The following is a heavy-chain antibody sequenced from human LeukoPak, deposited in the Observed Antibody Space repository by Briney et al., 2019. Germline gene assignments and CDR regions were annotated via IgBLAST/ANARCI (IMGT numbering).Heavy chain of an antibody. CDR3: ARDYYASNGLDV. CDR1: GFTFSSYW. D-gene: IGHD3-10*01. V-gene: IGHV3-7*04. J-gene: IGHJ6*02. Sequence: GGSQRLSCAASGFTFSSYWMSWVRQAAGKRPEWVANIKQDGSDKYYVDSVKGRFTISRDNAKNSLDLQMNSLRAEDTAVYYCARDYYASNGLDVRGQGKTGPVSS. CDR2: IKQDGSDK.